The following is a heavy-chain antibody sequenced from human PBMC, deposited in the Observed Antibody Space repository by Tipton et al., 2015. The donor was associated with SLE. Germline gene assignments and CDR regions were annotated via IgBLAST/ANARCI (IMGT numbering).Heavy chain of an antibody. D-gene: IGHD3-22*01. Sequence: TLSLTCTVSGGSISSYYWSWIRQPPGKGLEWIGYIYYSGSTNYNPSLKSRVTISVDTSKNQFSLKLSSVTAADTAVYYCARDSSSGYDYWGQGTLVTVSS. CDR3: ARDSSSGYDY. J-gene: IGHJ4*02. CDR1: GGSISSYY. V-gene: IGHV4-59*01. CDR2: IYYSGST.